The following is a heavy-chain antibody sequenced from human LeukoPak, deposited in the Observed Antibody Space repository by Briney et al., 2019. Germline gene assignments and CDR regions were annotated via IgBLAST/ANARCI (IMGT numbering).Heavy chain of an antibody. CDR2: ISSSSSYI. CDR1: GFTFSSYS. Sequence: GGSLRLSCAASGFTFSSYSMNWVRQAPGKGLEWVSSISSSSSYIYYADSVKGRFTISRDNAKNSLYLQMNSLRAEDTAVYYSARDYPRSYYYGSGIPGAFDIWGQGTMVTVSS. CDR3: ARDYPRSYYYGSGIPGAFDI. D-gene: IGHD3-10*01. J-gene: IGHJ3*02. V-gene: IGHV3-21*01.